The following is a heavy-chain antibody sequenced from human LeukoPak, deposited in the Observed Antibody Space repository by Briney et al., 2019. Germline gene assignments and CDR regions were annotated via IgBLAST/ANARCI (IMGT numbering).Heavy chain of an antibody. Sequence: GGSLRLSCAASGFTVSSNYMSWVRQAPGKGLEWVSVIYSGGRGTTYSADSVKGRFTISRDNSKNTLYLQMNNLRAEDTAVYYCARDLGRDSFDIWGQGTKVTVSS. D-gene: IGHD2-15*01. CDR3: ARDLGRDSFDI. J-gene: IGHJ3*02. V-gene: IGHV3-53*01. CDR2: IYSGGRGTT. CDR1: GFTVSSNY.